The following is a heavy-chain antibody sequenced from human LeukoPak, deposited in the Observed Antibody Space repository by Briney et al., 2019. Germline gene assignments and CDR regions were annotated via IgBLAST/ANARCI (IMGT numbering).Heavy chain of an antibody. J-gene: IGHJ1*01. Sequence: PGGSLRLSCAASGFTFDDYDMHWVRQAPGKGLEWVSLISGDGGSTYYGDSVKGRFTISRDNSKNSLYLQMNSLGTEDTALYYCAKDSSGYYYVFQHWGQGTLVTVSS. CDR2: ISGDGGST. CDR1: GFTFDDYD. D-gene: IGHD3-22*01. CDR3: AKDSSGYYYVFQH. V-gene: IGHV3-43*02.